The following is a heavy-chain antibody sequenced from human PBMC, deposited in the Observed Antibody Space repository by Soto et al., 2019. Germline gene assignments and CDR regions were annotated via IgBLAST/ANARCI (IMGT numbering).Heavy chain of an antibody. CDR1: GFTFSSYD. CDR2: IGTAGDT. D-gene: IGHD4-17*01. Sequence: GGSLRLSCAASGFTFSSYDMHWVSQATGKGLEWVSAIGTAGDTYYPGSVKGRFTISRENAENSLYLQMNSLRAGDTAVYYCARVYGGAGNDAFDIWGQGTMVTVSS. J-gene: IGHJ3*02. CDR3: ARVYGGAGNDAFDI. V-gene: IGHV3-13*01.